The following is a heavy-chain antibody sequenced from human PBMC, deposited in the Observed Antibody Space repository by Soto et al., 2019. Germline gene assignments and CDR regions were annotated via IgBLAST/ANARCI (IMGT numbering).Heavy chain of an antibody. CDR3: ARLGYCSSTSCYYNFDY. D-gene: IGHD2-2*01. CDR1: GFTFSSYS. Sequence: PGGSLRLSCAASGFTFSSYSMNWVRQAPGKGLEWVSSISSSSSYIYYADSVKGRFTISRDNAKNSLYLQMNSLRAEDTAVYYCARLGYCSSTSCYYNFDYWGQGTLVTVSS. CDR2: ISSSSSYI. J-gene: IGHJ4*02. V-gene: IGHV3-21*01.